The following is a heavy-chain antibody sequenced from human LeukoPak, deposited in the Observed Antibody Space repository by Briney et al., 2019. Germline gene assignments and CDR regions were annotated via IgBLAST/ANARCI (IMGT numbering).Heavy chain of an antibody. CDR2: ISSSSSYI. J-gene: IGHJ4*02. CDR3: ARGLEEMATISY. CDR1: GFTFSSYS. V-gene: IGHV3-21*01. Sequence: GGSLRLSCAASGFTFSSYSMNWVRQAPGKGLEWVSSISSSSSYIYYADSVKGRFTISRDNAKNSLYLQMNSLRAEDTAVYYCARGLEEMATISYWGQGTLVAVSS. D-gene: IGHD5-24*01.